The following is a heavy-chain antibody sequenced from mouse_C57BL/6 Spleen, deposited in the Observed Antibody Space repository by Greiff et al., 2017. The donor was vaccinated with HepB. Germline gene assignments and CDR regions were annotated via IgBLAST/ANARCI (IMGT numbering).Heavy chain of an antibody. J-gene: IGHJ3*01. CDR1: GFNIKDDY. CDR3: TTGYYGGFAY. V-gene: IGHV14-4*01. CDR2: IDPENGDT. D-gene: IGHD1-2*01. Sequence: EVKLVESGAELVRPGASVKLSCTASGFNIKDDYMHWVKQRPEQGLEWIRWIDPENGDTEYASKFQGKATITADTSSNTAYLQLSSLTSEDTAVYYCTTGYYGGFAYWGQGTLVTVSA.